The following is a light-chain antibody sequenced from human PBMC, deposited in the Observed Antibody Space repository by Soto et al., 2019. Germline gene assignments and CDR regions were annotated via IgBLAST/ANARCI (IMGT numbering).Light chain of an antibody. CDR2: GAS. CDR3: QQYNNCLWT. J-gene: IGKJ1*01. V-gene: IGKV3-15*01. CDR1: QSISTN. Sequence: EIVFTQSAGTVSLSPGERATLSCRASQSISTNLAWYQQKPGKAPRLLIYGASTRASGIPARFSGSGSGTEFTLTISSLQSEDFAVYYCQQYNNCLWTFGQGTKVDIK.